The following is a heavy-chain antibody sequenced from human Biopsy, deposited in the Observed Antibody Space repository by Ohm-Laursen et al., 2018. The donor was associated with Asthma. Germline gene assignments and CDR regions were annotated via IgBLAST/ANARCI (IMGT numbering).Heavy chain of an antibody. D-gene: IGHD3-10*01. CDR1: GFTFDDYA. J-gene: IGHJ3*02. CDR2: ITWNSRSI. Sequence: SLRLSCAASGFTFDDYAMHWVRQAPGKGLEWVSGITWNSRSIGYADSVKGRFSISRDNAKNSLYLQMNSLILEDTALYYCAKWGSDYNVDAFDIWGQGTVVTVSS. CDR3: AKWGSDYNVDAFDI. V-gene: IGHV3-9*01.